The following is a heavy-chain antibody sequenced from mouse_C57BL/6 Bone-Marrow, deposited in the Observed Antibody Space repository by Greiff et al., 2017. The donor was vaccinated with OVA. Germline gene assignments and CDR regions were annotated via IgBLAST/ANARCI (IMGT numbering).Heavy chain of an antibody. J-gene: IGHJ3*01. D-gene: IGHD2-14*01. V-gene: IGHV1-50*01. CDR3: ARSYRA. Sequence: QVQLQQSGAELVKPGASVKLSCKASGYTFTSYWMQWVKQRPGQGLEWIGEIDPSDSYTNYNQKFKGKATLTVDTSSSTAYMQLSSLTSEDSAVYYCARSYRAWGQGTLVTVSA. CDR2: IDPSDSYT. CDR1: GYTFTSYW.